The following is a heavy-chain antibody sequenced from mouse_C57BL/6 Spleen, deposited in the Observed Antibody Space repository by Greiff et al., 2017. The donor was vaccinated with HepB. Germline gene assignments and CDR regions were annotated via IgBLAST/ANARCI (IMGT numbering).Heavy chain of an antibody. J-gene: IGHJ3*01. V-gene: IGHV1-50*01. CDR3: ARSGKATGTGFAY. Sequence: QVQLQQPGAELVKPGASVKLSCKASGYTFTSYWMQWVKQRPGQGLEWIGEIDPSDSYTNYNQKFKGKATLTVDTSSSTAYMQLSSLTSEDSAVYYCARSGKATGTGFAYWGQGTLVTVSA. D-gene: IGHD4-1*01. CDR2: IDPSDSYT. CDR1: GYTFTSYW.